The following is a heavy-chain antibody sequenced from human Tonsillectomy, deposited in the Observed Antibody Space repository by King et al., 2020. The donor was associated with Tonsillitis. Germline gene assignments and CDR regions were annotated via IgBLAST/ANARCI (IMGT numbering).Heavy chain of an antibody. Sequence: VQLVESGGGLVKPGGSLRLSCAASGFTFSSYSMNWVRQAPGKGLEWVLSISSSSSYIYYADSVKGRFTISRDNAKNSLYLQMNSLRAEDTAVYYCATETMVRGTLDIWGQGTMVTVSS. CDR2: ISSSSSYI. J-gene: IGHJ3*02. D-gene: IGHD3-10*01. V-gene: IGHV3-21*01. CDR1: GFTFSSYS. CDR3: ATETMVRGTLDI.